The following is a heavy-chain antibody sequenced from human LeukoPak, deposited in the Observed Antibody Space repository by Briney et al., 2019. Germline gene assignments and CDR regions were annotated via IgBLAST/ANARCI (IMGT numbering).Heavy chain of an antibody. V-gene: IGHV3-9*01. J-gene: IGHJ4*02. CDR2: ISWNSGSI. CDR3: ARDQPKVYYYDSSGYYYFDY. Sequence: GGSLRLSCAASGFTFDDYAMHWVRQAPGKGLEWVSGISWNSGSIGYADSVKGRFTISRDNAKNSLYLQMNSLRAEDTAVYYCARDQPKVYYYDSSGYYYFDYWGQGTLVTVSS. CDR1: GFTFDDYA. D-gene: IGHD3-22*01.